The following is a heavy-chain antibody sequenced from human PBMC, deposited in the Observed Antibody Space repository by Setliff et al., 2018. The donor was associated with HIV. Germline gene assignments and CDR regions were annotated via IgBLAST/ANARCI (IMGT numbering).Heavy chain of an antibody. V-gene: IGHV3-66*01. CDR1: GFTVSSNY. D-gene: IGHD3-10*01. CDR2: IYSGGST. Sequence: PGGSLRLSCAASGFTVSSNYMSWVRQAPGKGLEWVSVIYSGGSTYYADSVKGRFSISRDNSKNTLYLQMNSLRAEDTAVYYCARVVRGVTAHYFDYWGQGTPVTVSS. J-gene: IGHJ4*02. CDR3: ARVVRGVTAHYFDY.